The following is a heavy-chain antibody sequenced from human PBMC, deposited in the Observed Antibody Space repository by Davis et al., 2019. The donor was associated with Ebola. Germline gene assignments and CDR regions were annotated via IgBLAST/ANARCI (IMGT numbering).Heavy chain of an antibody. V-gene: IGHV3-23*01. D-gene: IGHD2/OR15-2a*01. J-gene: IGHJ6*02. CDR2: ISDSDTGHT. Sequence: PGGSLRLSCAASGFTFRSYTLNWVRQAPGKGLEWVSTISDSDTGHTHYADSVRGRFTISRDDAEDSLYLHMNSLRDEDTAVYYCARRILLSSRGGVDVWGQGTTVTVSS. CDR1: GFTFRSYT. CDR3: ARRILLSSRGGVDV.